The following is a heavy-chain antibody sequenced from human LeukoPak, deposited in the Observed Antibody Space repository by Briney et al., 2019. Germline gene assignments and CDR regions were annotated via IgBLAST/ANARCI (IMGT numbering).Heavy chain of an antibody. CDR2: VYYSGST. D-gene: IGHD1-1*01. J-gene: IGHJ3*02. V-gene: IGHV4-59*01. CDR3: ARDSRTTTAFDI. Sequence: SETLSLTCTVSGGSISSYYWSWIRQPPGKGLEWIGYVYYSGSTNYNPFLKSRVTISVDTSKNQFSLKLSSVTAADTAVYHCARDSRTTTAFDIWGQGTMVTVSS. CDR1: GGSISSYY.